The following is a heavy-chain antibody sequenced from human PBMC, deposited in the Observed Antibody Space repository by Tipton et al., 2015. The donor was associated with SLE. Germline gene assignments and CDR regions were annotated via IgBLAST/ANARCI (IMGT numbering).Heavy chain of an antibody. CDR1: GGSFSGYY. V-gene: IGHV4-34*09. CDR3: ARRRYSSSSRPHWYFDL. J-gene: IGHJ2*01. CDR2: INHSGST. D-gene: IGHD6-6*01. Sequence: LRLSCAVYGGSFSGYYWSWIRQPPGKGLEWIGEINHSGSTNYNPSLKSRVTISVDTSKNQFFLRLSSVTAADTAVYYCARRRYSSSSRPHWYFDLWGRGTLVTVSS.